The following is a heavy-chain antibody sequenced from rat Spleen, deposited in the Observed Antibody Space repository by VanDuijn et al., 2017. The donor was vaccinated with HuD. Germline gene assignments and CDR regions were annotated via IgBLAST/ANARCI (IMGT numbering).Heavy chain of an antibody. CDR3: ARHWGY. D-gene: IGHD4-6*01. CDR2: IVYDGSST. J-gene: IGHJ2*01. Sequence: EVQLVESGGGLVQPGRSLRLSCAASGFNFSDYAMAWVRQAPKKGLEWVATIVYDGSSTYYRDSVKGRFTVSRENAKSTLYFLMDSLRSEDTATYYCARHWGYWGQGVMVTVSS. CDR1: GFNFSDYA. V-gene: IGHV5-17*01.